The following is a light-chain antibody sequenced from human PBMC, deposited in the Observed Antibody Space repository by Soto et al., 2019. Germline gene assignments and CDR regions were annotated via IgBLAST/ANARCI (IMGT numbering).Light chain of an antibody. J-gene: IGKJ4*01. Sequence: DIVLTQSPATLSLSPGERATLSCRASQSINRHLAWYRQKPGQAPRLLIYESSNRATGIPARFSGSGSGTDFTLTISRLEHEDFGLYYCQLRSNWPPVTFGGGTKVEIK. V-gene: IGKV3-11*01. CDR1: QSINRH. CDR3: QLRSNWPPVT. CDR2: ESS.